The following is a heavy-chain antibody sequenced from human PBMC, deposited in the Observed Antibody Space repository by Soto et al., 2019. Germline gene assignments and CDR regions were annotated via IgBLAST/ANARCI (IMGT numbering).Heavy chain of an antibody. CDR1: GGTFSSYA. Sequence: VASVKVSCKASGGTFSSYAISWVRQAPGQGLEWMGGIIPIFGTANYAQKFQGRVTITADESTSTAYMELSSLRSEDTAVYYCARDPPPYSSSSWFDPWGQGTLVTVSS. V-gene: IGHV1-69*13. J-gene: IGHJ5*02. D-gene: IGHD6-6*01. CDR2: IIPIFGTA. CDR3: ARDPPPYSSSSWFDP.